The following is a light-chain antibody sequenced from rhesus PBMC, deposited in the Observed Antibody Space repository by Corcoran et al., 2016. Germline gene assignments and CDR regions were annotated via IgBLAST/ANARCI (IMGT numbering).Light chain of an antibody. CDR1: ENVNNY. Sequence: DIQMTQSLSSLSAAVGDRVTITCRASENVNNYSNWYQQKPGKAPQLLIYKASTVQSGVPSRFIGSGSGTDYTFTISSQQPEDVAPYYCQHDYGTPLTFGGGTKVEIK. CDR2: KAS. J-gene: IGKJ4*01. V-gene: IGKV1-74*01. CDR3: QHDYGTPLT.